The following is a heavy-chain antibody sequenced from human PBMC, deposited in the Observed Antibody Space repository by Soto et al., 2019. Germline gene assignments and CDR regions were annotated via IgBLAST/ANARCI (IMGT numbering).Heavy chain of an antibody. Sequence: QVQLVQSGAEVKKPGASVKVSCKAPGYTFTSYAMHWVRQAPGKSLEWMGWINAGNGNTKYSQKFQGRGTITRDTSASTAYMELSSLRSEDTAVYYCARGPRQLWFLAVFDYWGQGTLVTVSS. J-gene: IGHJ4*02. V-gene: IGHV1-3*01. CDR3: ARGPRQLWFLAVFDY. CDR2: INAGNGNT. CDR1: GYTFTSYA. D-gene: IGHD5-18*01.